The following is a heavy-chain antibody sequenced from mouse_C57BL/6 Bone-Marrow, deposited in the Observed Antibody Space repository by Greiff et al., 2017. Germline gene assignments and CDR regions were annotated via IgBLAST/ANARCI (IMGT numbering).Heavy chain of an antibody. CDR3: ARQRDHYFGY. V-gene: IGHV5-12*01. J-gene: IGHJ2*01. CDR1: GFTFSDYY. Sequence: EVKVVESGGGLVQPGGSLKLSCAASGFTFSDYYMYWVRQTPEKRLEWVAYISNGGGSTYYPDTVKGRFTISRDNAKNTLYLQMSRLKSEDTAMYYCARQRDHYFGYWGQGTTLTVSS. CDR2: ISNGGGST. D-gene: IGHD3-3*01.